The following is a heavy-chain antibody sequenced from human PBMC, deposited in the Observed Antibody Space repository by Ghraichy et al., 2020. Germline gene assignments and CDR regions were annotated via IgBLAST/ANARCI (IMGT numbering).Heavy chain of an antibody. CDR1: GGSISSYY. J-gene: IGHJ6*03. CDR2: IYYSGST. V-gene: IGHV4-59*08. Sequence: SETLSLTCTVSGGSISSYYWSWIRQPPGKGLEWIGYIYYSGSTNYNPSIKSRVTISVDTSKNQFSLKLSSVTAADTAVYYCASLLGYCSSTSCPDYYYYYYMDVWGKGTTVTVSS. CDR3: ASLLGYCSSTSCPDYYYYYYMDV. D-gene: IGHD2-2*01.